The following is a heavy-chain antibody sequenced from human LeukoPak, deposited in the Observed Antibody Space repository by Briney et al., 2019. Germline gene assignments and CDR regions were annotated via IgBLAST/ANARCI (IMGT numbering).Heavy chain of an antibody. CDR2: IKQDGSEK. D-gene: IGHD1-26*01. CDR1: GFTFSSYW. J-gene: IGHJ4*02. V-gene: IGHV3-7*01. Sequence: GGSLRLSCAASGFTFSSYWMSWVRQAPGQGLEWVANIKQDGSEKYYVDSVKGRFTISRDNAKNSLYLQMNSLRAEDTAVYYCARFFVVGARYFDYWGQGTLVTVSS. CDR3: ARFFVVGARYFDY.